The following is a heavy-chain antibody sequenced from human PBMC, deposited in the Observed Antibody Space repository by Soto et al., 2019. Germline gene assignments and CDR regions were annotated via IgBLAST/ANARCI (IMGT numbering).Heavy chain of an antibody. CDR2: IKSDGSIT. J-gene: IGHJ6*02. CDR1: GFTFSSSW. D-gene: IGHD3-3*01. V-gene: IGHV3-74*01. Sequence: HPGGSLRLSCAASGFTFSSSWMHWVRQAPGKGLVWVSHIKSDGSITSYADSVKGRFTISRDNAKNTLYLQMSSLRAEDTAVYYCARDTNDFWSGYHPLDVWGQGTTVTVSS. CDR3: ARDTNDFWSGYHPLDV.